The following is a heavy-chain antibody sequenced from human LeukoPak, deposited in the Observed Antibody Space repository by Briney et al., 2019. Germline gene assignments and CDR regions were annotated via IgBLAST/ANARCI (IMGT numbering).Heavy chain of an antibody. V-gene: IGHV3-30-3*01. D-gene: IGHD1-7*01. CDR1: GFTFSDYA. CDR3: ARDYWWNYDY. CDR2: ISKDGSNK. J-gene: IGHJ4*02. Sequence: GGSLRLSCAASGFTFSDYAMHWVRQAPGKGLEWVAVISKDGSNKYYPGSVRGRFTISRDNSKNTIYLQMDSLRAEDTAIYYCARDYWWNYDYWGQGTLVTVSS.